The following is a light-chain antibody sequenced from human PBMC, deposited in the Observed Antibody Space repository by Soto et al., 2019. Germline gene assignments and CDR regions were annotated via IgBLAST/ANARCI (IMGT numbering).Light chain of an antibody. J-gene: IGKJ1*01. Sequence: DIQLTQSPSSLSASAGDRATITCRASQSISSYLAWYQQKPGKAPKLLISGASSVESGVPARFSGSGSGTDFTLTISSLQPEDFATYYCQQYYSSPRTFGRGTKVDIK. CDR2: GAS. CDR3: QQYYSSPRT. CDR1: QSISSY. V-gene: IGKV1-39*01.